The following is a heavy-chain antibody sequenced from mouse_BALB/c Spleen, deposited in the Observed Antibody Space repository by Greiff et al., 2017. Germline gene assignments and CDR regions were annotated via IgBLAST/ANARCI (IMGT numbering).Heavy chain of an antibody. Sequence: LVKTGASVKISFKASGYSFTGYYMHWVKQSHGKSLEWIGYISCYNGATSYNQKFKGKATFTVDTSSSTAYMQFNSLTSEDSAVYYCARGYGNYGVYAMDYWGQGTSVTVSS. J-gene: IGHJ4*01. D-gene: IGHD2-10*02. CDR3: ARGYGNYGVYAMDY. V-gene: IGHV1S34*01. CDR1: GYSFTGYY. CDR2: ISCYNGAT.